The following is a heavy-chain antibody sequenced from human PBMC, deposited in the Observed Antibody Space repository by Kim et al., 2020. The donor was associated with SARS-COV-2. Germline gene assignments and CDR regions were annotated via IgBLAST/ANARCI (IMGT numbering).Heavy chain of an antibody. Sequence: GGSLRLSCVASGFPFNSAWMSWVRQASGGGLEWVARIKSKSDGGTIDYAAPVQGRFTISRDDSIQTVYLQMISTETEATATYSTATDKFWAFDYWGRGT. D-gene: IGHD3-16*01. V-gene: IGHV3-15*01. J-gene: IGHJ4*02. CDR2: IKSKSDGGTI. CDR3: ATDKFWAFDY. CDR1: GFPFNSAW.